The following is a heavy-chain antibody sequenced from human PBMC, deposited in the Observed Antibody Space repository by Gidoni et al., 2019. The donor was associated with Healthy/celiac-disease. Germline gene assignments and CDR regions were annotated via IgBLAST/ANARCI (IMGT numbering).Heavy chain of an antibody. V-gene: IGHV3-23*01. D-gene: IGHD3-22*01. CDR2: IGGSGGST. CDR1: GFTFSSYA. CDR3: ATHQYYYDSSGTNGDY. Sequence: EVQLLESGGGLVQPGGSLSLSCAASGFTFSSYAMSWVRQAPGKGLEWVSAIGGSGGSTYYADSVKGRFTISRDNSKNTLYLQMNSLRAEDTAVYYCATHQYYYDSSGTNGDYWGQGTLVTVSS. J-gene: IGHJ4*02.